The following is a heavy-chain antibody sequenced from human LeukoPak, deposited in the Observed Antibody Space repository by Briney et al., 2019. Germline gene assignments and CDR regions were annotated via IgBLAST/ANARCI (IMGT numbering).Heavy chain of an antibody. Sequence: SETLSLTCTVSGGSISSGSYYWSWIRQPAGKGLEWIGRIYTSGSTNYNPSLNSRVTISVDTSKNQFSLKLSSVTAADTAVYYCARASTLKGSSSPVYYYYYMDVWGKGTTVTVSS. D-gene: IGHD2-15*01. CDR2: IYTSGST. CDR1: GGSISSGSYY. CDR3: ARASTLKGSSSPVYYYYYMDV. V-gene: IGHV4-61*02. J-gene: IGHJ6*03.